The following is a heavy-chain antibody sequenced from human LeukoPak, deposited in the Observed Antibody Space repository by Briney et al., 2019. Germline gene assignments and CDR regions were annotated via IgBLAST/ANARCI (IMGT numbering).Heavy chain of an antibody. D-gene: IGHD3-10*01. CDR3: ARDLLRRYYGSGSYSWFDP. CDR1: GYTFTGYF. Sequence: ASVKVSCKASGYTFTGYFMHWVRQAPGQGLEWMGWINPNSGGTNYAQKFQGRVTMTRDTSISTAYMELSSLRSEDTAVYYCARDLLRRYYGSGSYSWFDPWGQGTLVTVSS. CDR2: INPNSGGT. J-gene: IGHJ5*02. V-gene: IGHV1-2*02.